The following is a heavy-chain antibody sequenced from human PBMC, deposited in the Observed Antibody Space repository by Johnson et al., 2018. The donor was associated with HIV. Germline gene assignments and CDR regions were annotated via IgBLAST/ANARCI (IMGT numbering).Heavy chain of an antibody. J-gene: IGHJ3*02. V-gene: IGHV3-30*04. CDR3: ATDLFSLILEDDAFDT. Sequence: QVQLVESGGGLVQPGGSLRLSCAASGFTFSSYAMHWVRQAPGKGLEWVAVISYDGSDKYSADSVKGRFTISRDSSKNTLYLQMNSLKIEDTAVYYCATDLFSLILEDDAFDTWGQGTMVTVSS. CDR1: GFTFSSYA. CDR2: ISYDGSDK.